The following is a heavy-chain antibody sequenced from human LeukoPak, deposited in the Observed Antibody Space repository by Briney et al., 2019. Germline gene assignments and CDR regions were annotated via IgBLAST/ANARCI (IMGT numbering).Heavy chain of an antibody. J-gene: IGHJ5*02. CDR2: IRYDGSNK. CDR3: AKDSRIPSMVRGVITRWFDP. D-gene: IGHD3-10*01. Sequence: GGSLRLSCAESGFTFSSYGMHWVRQAPGKGLEWVAFIRYDGSNKYYADSVKGRFTISRDNSKNTLYLQMNSLRAEDAAVYYCAKDSRIPSMVRGVITRWFDPWGQGTLVTVSS. CDR1: GFTFSSYG. V-gene: IGHV3-30*02.